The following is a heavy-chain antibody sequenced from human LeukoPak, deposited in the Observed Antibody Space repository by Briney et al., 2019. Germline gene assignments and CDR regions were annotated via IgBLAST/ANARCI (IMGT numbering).Heavy chain of an antibody. V-gene: IGHV3-7*01. Sequence: TGGSLRISSAASGLPISSSWMSWVCQVPGKGQESVAHIKHDSSESDSVYTVRGRGIISRDNGKNSLYLQNNSLKTEETALTHFARGPTDFDASDICGPGTLVTVSS. CDR1: GLPISSSW. J-gene: IGHJ3*02. CDR2: IKHDSSES. CDR3: ARGPTDFDASDI.